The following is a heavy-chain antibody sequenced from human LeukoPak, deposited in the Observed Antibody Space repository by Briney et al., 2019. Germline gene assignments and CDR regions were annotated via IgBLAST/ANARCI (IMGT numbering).Heavy chain of an antibody. Sequence: PSETPSLTCAVYGGSFSGYYWSWIRQPPGEGLEWIGEINHSGSTNYNPSLKSRVTISVDTSKNQFSLKLSSVTAADTAVYYCARLVVVAATTRRVYNWFDPWGQGTLVTVSS. D-gene: IGHD2-15*01. CDR1: GGSFSGYY. V-gene: IGHV4-34*01. J-gene: IGHJ5*02. CDR3: ARLVVVAATTRRVYNWFDP. CDR2: INHSGST.